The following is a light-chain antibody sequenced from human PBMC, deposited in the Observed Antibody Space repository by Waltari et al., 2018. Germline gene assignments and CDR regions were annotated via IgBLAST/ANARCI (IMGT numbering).Light chain of an antibody. V-gene: IGLV3-27*01. CDR3: YSAADNRGV. J-gene: IGLJ6*01. CDR2: KDS. Sequence: SYELTQPSSVSVSPGQTARITCPGAVMAKKKYARWFQQKPGQAPVLVIYKDSERPSGIPERFSGSSSGTTVTLTISGAQVEDEADYYCYSAADNRGVFGSGTKVTVL. CDR1: VMAKKKY.